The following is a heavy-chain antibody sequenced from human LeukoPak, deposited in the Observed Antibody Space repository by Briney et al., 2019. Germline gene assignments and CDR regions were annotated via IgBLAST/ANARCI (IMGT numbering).Heavy chain of an antibody. CDR1: GFTFSNYG. CDR2: ISIGSNYI. J-gene: IGHJ3*02. D-gene: IGHD5-24*01. Sequence: GGSLRLSCAASGFTFSNYGVNWVRQAPGKGLEWVSSISIGSNYIYYGDSVKGRFTISRDNAKKSLYLQMNSLRAEDTAVYYCARRWLQSYAFDIWGQGTMVTVSS. CDR3: ARRWLQSYAFDI. V-gene: IGHV3-21*01.